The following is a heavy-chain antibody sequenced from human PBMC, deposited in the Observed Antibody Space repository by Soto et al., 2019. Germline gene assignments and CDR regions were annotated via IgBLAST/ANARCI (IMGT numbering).Heavy chain of an antibody. D-gene: IGHD1-26*01. CDR3: ARQSGSYHEIVF. Sequence: GESLKISCKGSGYNFARYLIGWVRQMPGKGLEWMGIIYPGDSDTRYNPSFQGQVTISADKSITTAYVHWSSLRASDTAMYYCARQSGSYHEIVFWGPGILVTVSS. CDR1: GYNFARYL. V-gene: IGHV5-51*01. CDR2: IYPGDSDT. J-gene: IGHJ4*01.